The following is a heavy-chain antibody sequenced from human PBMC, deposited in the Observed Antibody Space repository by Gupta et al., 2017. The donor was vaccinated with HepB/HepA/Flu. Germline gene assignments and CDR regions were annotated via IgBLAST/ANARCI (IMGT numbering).Heavy chain of an antibody. CDR2: IYYSGST. CDR1: GGSIRSSSYS. J-gene: IGHJ4*02. CDR3: ARHFEGFDY. Sequence: QLQLQESGPGLVKPSETLSLTCTVSGGSIRSSSYSWGWIRQPPGKGLEWIGSIYYSGSTYYNPSLKSRVSISVDTSKNQFSLKLTSVTAADTAVYYCARHFEGFDYWGQGTLVTVSS. V-gene: IGHV4-39*01.